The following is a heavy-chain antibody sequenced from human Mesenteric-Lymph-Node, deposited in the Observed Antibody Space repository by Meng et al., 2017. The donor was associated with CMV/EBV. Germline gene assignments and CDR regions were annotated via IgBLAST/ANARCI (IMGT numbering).Heavy chain of an antibody. CDR1: GFTFSNYW. D-gene: IGHD4-11*01. CDR2: INNDGSST. CDR3: ARDKSYSNYAAPFDP. J-gene: IGHJ5*02. Sequence: GESLKISCAASGFTFSNYWMHWVRQAPGKGLIWASRINNDGSSTRYADSVKGRFTISRDNTKNTLYLQMNSLRAEDTAVYYCARDKSYSNYAAPFDPWGQGTLVTVSS. V-gene: IGHV3-74*01.